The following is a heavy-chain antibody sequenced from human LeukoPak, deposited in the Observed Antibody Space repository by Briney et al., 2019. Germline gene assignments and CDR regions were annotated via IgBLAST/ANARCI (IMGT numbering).Heavy chain of an antibody. V-gene: IGHV3-30*04. J-gene: IGHJ4*02. CDR1: GFIFSNFA. CDR2: ISYDGSNA. CDR3: ARDPEGDYDSSAYYDSGYFDY. Sequence: PGGSLRLSCAASGFIFSNFAMHWVRQAPGKGLEWVAVISYDGSNAYYADSVKGRFTISRDNSKNTLYLQMNSLRVEDTAVYYCARDPEGDYDSSAYYDSGYFDYWGQGALVTVSS. D-gene: IGHD3-22*01.